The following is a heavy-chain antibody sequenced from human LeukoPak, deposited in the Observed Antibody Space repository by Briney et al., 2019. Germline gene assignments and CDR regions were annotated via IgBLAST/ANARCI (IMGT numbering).Heavy chain of an antibody. D-gene: IGHD2-2*01. Sequence: ASVKVSCKASGYTFTDYYMRWVRQAPGQGFERMGWINPNDGDTYYAQKFQGRVTMTRDTSISTAHMEVSRLRSDDTAVYYCARANFLYCSSTSCLFDYWGQGTLVTVSS. CDR1: GYTFTDYY. J-gene: IGHJ4*02. V-gene: IGHV1-2*02. CDR3: ARANFLYCSSTSCLFDY. CDR2: INPNDGDT.